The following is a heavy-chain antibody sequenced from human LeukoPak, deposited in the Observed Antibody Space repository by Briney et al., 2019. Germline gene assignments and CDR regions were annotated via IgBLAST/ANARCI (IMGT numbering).Heavy chain of an antibody. J-gene: IGHJ4*02. V-gene: IGHV4-39*01. CDR3: ARPPVL. CDR2: IYYSGTP. Sequence: SETLSLTCTVSGGSISSSSYYWGWVRQPPGNALQWIAPIYYSGTPPYIPSLKSRVTISVHTSKTQFSLKLSSVTAADTAVYYSARPPVLWGQGTLVTVSS. CDR1: GGSISSSSYY.